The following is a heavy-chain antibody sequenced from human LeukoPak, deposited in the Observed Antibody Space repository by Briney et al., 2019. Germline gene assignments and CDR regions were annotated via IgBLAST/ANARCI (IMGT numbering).Heavy chain of an antibody. D-gene: IGHD5-12*01. CDR3: ARRGARSGGPYY. Sequence: GGSLRLSCAASGFTFSSYTMNWVRQAPGKGLEWVSYISSSTSTIYYADSVKGRFTISSDNAKTSLYLQMNSLRAEDTAVYYCARRGARSGGPYYWGQGALVTVSS. CDR2: ISSSTSTI. CDR1: GFTFSSYT. V-gene: IGHV3-48*04. J-gene: IGHJ4*02.